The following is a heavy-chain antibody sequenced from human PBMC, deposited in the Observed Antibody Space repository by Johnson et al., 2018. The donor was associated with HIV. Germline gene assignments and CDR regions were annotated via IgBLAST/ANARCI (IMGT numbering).Heavy chain of an antibody. Sequence: QVQVLESGGGVVQPGRSLRLSCAASGFTFSSYAMHWVRQAPGKGLEWVAVISYDGSNKYYADSVKVRFTISRDNSKNTLYLQMNSLRAEDTAVYYCAKDLDGYNSLDAFDIWGQGTMVTVSS. CDR2: ISYDGSNK. CDR1: GFTFSSYA. D-gene: IGHD5-24*01. V-gene: IGHV3-30-3*01. CDR3: AKDLDGYNSLDAFDI. J-gene: IGHJ3*02.